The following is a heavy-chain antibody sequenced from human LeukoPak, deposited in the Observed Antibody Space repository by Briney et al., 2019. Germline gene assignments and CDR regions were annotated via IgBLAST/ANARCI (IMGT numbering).Heavy chain of an antibody. CDR3: GSGTTSGASPTDY. CDR1: GFTFSIFS. D-gene: IGHD1-1*01. J-gene: IGHJ4*02. Sequence: GGSLRLSCEASGFTFSIFSMIWVRQAPGKGLEWISYISSSGATVYYADSVKGRSTNSRDNDGNSLYLQMNSLRADDTAVYYCGSGTTSGASPTDYWGQGALVTVSS. CDR2: ISSSGATV. V-gene: IGHV3-48*01.